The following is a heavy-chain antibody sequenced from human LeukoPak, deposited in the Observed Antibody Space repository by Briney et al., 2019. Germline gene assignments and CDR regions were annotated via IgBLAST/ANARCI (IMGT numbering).Heavy chain of an antibody. Sequence: ASVKVSCKASGGTFSSYAISWVRQAPGQGLEWMGGIIPIFGTANYAQKFQGRVTITADESTSTAYMELSSLRSEDTVVYYCAGGATYCSNTSCYAGWFDPWGQGTLVTVSS. V-gene: IGHV1-69*13. CDR3: AGGATYCSNTSCYAGWFDP. J-gene: IGHJ5*02. CDR2: IIPIFGTA. D-gene: IGHD2-2*01. CDR1: GGTFSSYA.